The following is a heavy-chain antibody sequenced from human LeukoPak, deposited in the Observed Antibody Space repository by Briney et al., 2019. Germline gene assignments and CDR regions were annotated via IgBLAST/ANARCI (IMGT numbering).Heavy chain of an antibody. CDR3: ARGLFYDRSGYYYY. CDR1: GGSFSGYY. J-gene: IGHJ4*02. D-gene: IGHD3-22*01. V-gene: IGHV4-34*01. Sequence: PSETLSLTCAVYGGSFSGYYWSWIRQPPGKGLEWIGEINHSGSTNYNPSLKSRVTISVDTSKNQFSLNLSSVTAAETAVYYCARGLFYDRSGYYYYWGQGTLVTVSS. CDR2: INHSGST.